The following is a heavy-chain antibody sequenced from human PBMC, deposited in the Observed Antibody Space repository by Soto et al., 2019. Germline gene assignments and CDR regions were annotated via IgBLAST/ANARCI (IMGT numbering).Heavy chain of an antibody. Sequence: SETLSLTCAVSGGSFTSNNWWTWVRQPPGQGLEWIGEIYRTGSTNYNPSLKSRVTISLDKSEKQISLKVTSLTAADTAVYYCESRDPGTSVDYWGQGTLVTVSS. V-gene: IGHV4-4*02. CDR3: ESRDPGTSVDY. J-gene: IGHJ4*02. CDR2: IYRTGST. CDR1: GGSFTSNNW. D-gene: IGHD1-7*01.